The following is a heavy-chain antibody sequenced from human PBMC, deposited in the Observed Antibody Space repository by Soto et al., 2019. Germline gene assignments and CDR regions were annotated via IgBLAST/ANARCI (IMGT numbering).Heavy chain of an antibody. CDR1: GGSISSSSYY. D-gene: IGHD2-15*01. V-gene: IGHV4-39*01. CDR2: IYYSGST. J-gene: IGHJ4*02. CDR3: ARSQPTIYCSGGSCYSDY. Sequence: SETLSLTCTVSGGSISSSSYYWGWIRQPPGKGLEWIGSIYYSGSTYYNPSLKSRVTISVDTSKNQFSLKLSSVTAADTAVYYCARSQPTIYCSGGSCYSDYWGQGTLVTVSS.